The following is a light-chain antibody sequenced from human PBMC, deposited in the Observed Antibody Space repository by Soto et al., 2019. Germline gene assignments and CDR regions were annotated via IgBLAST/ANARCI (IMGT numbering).Light chain of an antibody. Sequence: HSVLTQPASVSGAPGESITISCTGTSSDIGGYKYVSWYQQHPGKAPKLMIYDVSNRPSGVSNRFSGSKSGNTATLTISGLQGEDEAEYYCSSYTGGSTYVFGTGTRSPS. CDR2: DVS. J-gene: IGLJ1*01. CDR3: SSYTGGSTYV. V-gene: IGLV2-14*01. CDR1: SSDIGGYKY.